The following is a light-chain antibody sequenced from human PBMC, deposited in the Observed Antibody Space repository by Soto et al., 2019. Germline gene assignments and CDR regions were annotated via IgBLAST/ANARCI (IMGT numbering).Light chain of an antibody. V-gene: IGLV1-40*01. CDR3: QSYESTMSXRYV. CDR2: GTI. Sequence: QSFLRQPPSVSGAPVQRVTISCTGSSSNIRAGYDVHWYQQRPETAPKLLIFGTINRPSGVPDRFSGSKSGTSASLAITGLQAADEGDYSCQSYESTMSXRYVVGTWTKVXV. CDR1: SSNIRAGYD. J-gene: IGLJ1*01.